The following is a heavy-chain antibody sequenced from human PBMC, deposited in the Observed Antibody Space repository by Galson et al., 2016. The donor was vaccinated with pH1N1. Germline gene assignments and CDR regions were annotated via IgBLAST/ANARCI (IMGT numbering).Heavy chain of an antibody. J-gene: IGHJ3*02. CDR3: ARHGNTYGGGGFDM. CDR2: VYPGDSDT. D-gene: IGHD5-18*01. CDR1: GYNFAKYW. Sequence: QSGAEVKKPGESLMISCEGSGYNFAKYWIAWVRQMPGKGLEWMGIVYPGDSDTTYSPSFQGHVTISADKSKSSVYLQWPSLKASDTAMYYGARHGNTYGGGGFDMSGQGTLVTIAS. V-gene: IGHV5-51*01.